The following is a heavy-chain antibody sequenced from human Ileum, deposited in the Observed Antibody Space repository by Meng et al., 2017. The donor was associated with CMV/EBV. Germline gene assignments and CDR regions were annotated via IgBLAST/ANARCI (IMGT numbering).Heavy chain of an antibody. D-gene: IGHD3-10*01. V-gene: IGHV4-4*07. CDR3: GRADARGVPVDI. J-gene: IGHJ4*02. CDR2: LRTSGTI. CDR1: GGFISDDH. Sequence: QESAQGLVKPSETLSLTCSVSGGFISDDHWTVLRKSEEKVLWWLGRLRTSGTIDPTPSFKSRVTLSIDTSKSQFYLKLTSVTAADTAVYYCGRADARGVPVDIWGQGTLVTVSS.